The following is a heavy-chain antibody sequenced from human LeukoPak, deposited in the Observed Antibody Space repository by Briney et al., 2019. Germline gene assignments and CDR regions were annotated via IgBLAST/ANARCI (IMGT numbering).Heavy chain of an antibody. Sequence: SGGSLRLSCAASGFTVSSNYMSWVRQAPGKGLEWVSVIYSGGSTYYADSVKGRFTIPRDNSKNTLYLQMNSLRAEDTAVYYCARDYYDSSGAGSLWGQGTLVTVSS. J-gene: IGHJ4*02. CDR2: IYSGGST. D-gene: IGHD3-22*01. V-gene: IGHV3-66*02. CDR1: GFTVSSNY. CDR3: ARDYYDSSGAGSL.